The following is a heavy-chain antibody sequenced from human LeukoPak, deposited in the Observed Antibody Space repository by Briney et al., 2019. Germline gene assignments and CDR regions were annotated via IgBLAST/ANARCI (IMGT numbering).Heavy chain of an antibody. Sequence: ASVKVSCKASGGTFSSYAISWVRQAPGKGLEWMGGFDPEDGETIYAQKLQGRVTMTEDTSTDTAYMELSSLRSEDTAVYYCATDQRDSGSYRKGAFDIWGQGTMVTVSS. D-gene: IGHD1-26*01. CDR1: GGTFSSYA. J-gene: IGHJ3*02. CDR2: FDPEDGET. V-gene: IGHV1-24*01. CDR3: ATDQRDSGSYRKGAFDI.